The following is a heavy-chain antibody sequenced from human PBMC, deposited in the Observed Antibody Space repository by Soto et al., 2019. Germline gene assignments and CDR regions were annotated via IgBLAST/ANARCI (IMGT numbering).Heavy chain of an antibody. J-gene: IGHJ6*02. CDR3: ARRGLHPHTQHYGMDV. CDR1: GYTFNSHW. V-gene: IGHV5-10-1*01. D-gene: IGHD2-2*01. Sequence: PGESLKISCQGSGYTFNSHWIGWVRQLPGKGLEWMGRIDPSDSYTNYSPSFQGHVTISADKSISTAYLQWSSLKASDTAMYYCARRGLHPHTQHYGMDVWGQGTTVTVSS. CDR2: IDPSDSYT.